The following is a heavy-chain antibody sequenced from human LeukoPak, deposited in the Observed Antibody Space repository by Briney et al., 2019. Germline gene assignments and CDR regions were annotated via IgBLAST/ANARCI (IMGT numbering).Heavy chain of an antibody. CDR1: GFTFTSSA. CDR3: AAVQVGANYYFDY. CDR2: IVVGSGNT. J-gene: IGHJ4*02. D-gene: IGHD1-26*01. V-gene: IGHV1-58*02. Sequence: TSVKVSCKASGFTFTSSAMRWVRQARGQRLEWIGWIVVGSGNTNYAQKFQERVTITRDMSTSRAYMELRSLRSEDTAVYYCAAVQVGANYYFDYWGQGTLVTVSS.